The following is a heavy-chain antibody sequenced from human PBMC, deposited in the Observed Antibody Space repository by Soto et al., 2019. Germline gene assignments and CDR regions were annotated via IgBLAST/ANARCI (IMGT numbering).Heavy chain of an antibody. CDR1: GFTFRTYT. Sequence: EVQLVESGGGLVKPGGSLRLSCVASGFTFRTYTMNWVRQAPGKGLEWVSGIRGFSPYTFYAESVKGRFTISRDDAKNSLYLHMNRLGVEDTAVYYCARDRGYDAHDYYYNAMDVWGQGTTVTVAS. J-gene: IGHJ6*02. CDR3: ARDRGYDAHDYYYNAMDV. D-gene: IGHD2-15*01. V-gene: IGHV3-21*06. CDR2: IRGFSPYT.